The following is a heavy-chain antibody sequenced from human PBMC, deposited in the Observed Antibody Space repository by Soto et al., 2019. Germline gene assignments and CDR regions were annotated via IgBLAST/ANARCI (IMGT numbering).Heavy chain of an antibody. J-gene: IGHJ4*02. D-gene: IGHD3-22*01. Sequence: EVQLLEFGGGLVQPGGSLRLSCAASGFTFSSYAMSWVRQAPGKGLEWVSTMTNTGGATYYADSVKGRFTISRDNSKHTLFLQMNSLRAEDTAVYYCAKVHYDSSGYYYFDYWGQGTLVTVSS. V-gene: IGHV3-23*01. CDR1: GFTFSSYA. CDR2: MTNTGGAT. CDR3: AKVHYDSSGYYYFDY.